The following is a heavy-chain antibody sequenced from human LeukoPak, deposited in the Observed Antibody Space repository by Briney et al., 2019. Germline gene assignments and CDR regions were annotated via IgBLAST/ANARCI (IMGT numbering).Heavy chain of an antibody. V-gene: IGHV3-13*01. CDR3: ARGRDGYVFDY. D-gene: IGHD5-24*01. CDR2: IGTAGDT. J-gene: IGHJ4*02. Sequence: GGSLRLSCAASGFTFSSYDMHWVRQATGKGLEWVSAIGTAGDTYYPGSVKGRFTISREYAKNSLYLQMNSLRAGDTAVYYCARGRDGYVFDYWGQGTLVTVSS. CDR1: GFTFSSYD.